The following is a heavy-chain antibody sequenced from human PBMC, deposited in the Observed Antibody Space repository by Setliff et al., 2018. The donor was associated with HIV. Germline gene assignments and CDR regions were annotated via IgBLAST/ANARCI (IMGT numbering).Heavy chain of an antibody. V-gene: IGHV1-8*01. CDR2: MNPNSGVS. J-gene: IGHJ6*04. D-gene: IGHD3-10*01. CDR3: ARGKGVGGVIITGGLDV. CDR1: ATFTNVD. Sequence: ASVKVSCKTSATFTNVDIHWLRRATGQGLEWMGWMNPNSGVSGYGQKFQGRVTMTRDTSISTAYMELSSLTSEDTAVYYCARGKGVGGVIITGGLDVWGKGTTVTVSS.